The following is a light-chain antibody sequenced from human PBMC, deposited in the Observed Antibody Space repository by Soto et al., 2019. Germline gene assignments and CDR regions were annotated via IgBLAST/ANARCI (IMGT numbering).Light chain of an antibody. CDR1: QSINSN. CDR2: AAS. J-gene: IGKJ1*01. Sequence: EVVMTQSPATLSVSPGERATLSCRASQSINSNLAWFQQKPGQAPRLLIYAASNRATGIPARFSGSGSGTEFTLTISSLQSEDVAVYYCQQFNGWPPTLTFGQGTKVEVK. V-gene: IGKV3-15*01. CDR3: QQFNGWPPTLT.